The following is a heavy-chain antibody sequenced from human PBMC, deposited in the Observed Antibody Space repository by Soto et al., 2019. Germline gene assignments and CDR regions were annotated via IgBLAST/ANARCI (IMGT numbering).Heavy chain of an antibody. Sequence: ASVKVSCKASGYTFTSYAMHWVRQAPGQRLEWMGWINAGNGNTKYSQKFQGRVTITRDTSASTAYMELSSLRSEDTAVYYRARDRINRGIAATDRRFDPWGQGTLVTVS. J-gene: IGHJ5*02. D-gene: IGHD6-13*01. CDR2: INAGNGNT. V-gene: IGHV1-3*01. CDR3: ARDRINRGIAATDRRFDP. CDR1: GYTFTSYA.